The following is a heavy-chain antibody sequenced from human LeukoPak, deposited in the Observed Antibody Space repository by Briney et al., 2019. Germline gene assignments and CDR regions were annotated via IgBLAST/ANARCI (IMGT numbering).Heavy chain of an antibody. CDR3: ARDVGNFGSGSSYFDS. Sequence: GGSLRLSCAASGFTFSSYAMHWVRQAPGKGLEYVSAISSNGGSTYYANSVKGRFTISRDNSKNTLSLQMNSLRAEDTAVYYCARDVGNFGSGSSYFDSWGQGTLVTVSS. CDR2: ISSNGGST. D-gene: IGHD3-10*01. CDR1: GFTFSSYA. J-gene: IGHJ4*02. V-gene: IGHV3-64*01.